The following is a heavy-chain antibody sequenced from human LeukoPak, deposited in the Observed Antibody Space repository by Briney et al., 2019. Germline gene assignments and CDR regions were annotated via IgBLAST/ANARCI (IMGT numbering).Heavy chain of an antibody. CDR3: ARDRSTYYYDSRGWPTLDAFDI. CDR1: GYTFTSYY. Sequence: ASVKVSCKASGYTFTSYYMHWVRQAPGQGLEWMGIINPSGGSTSYAQKFQGRVTMTRDMSTSTVYMELSSLRSEDTAVYYCARDRSTYYYDSRGWPTLDAFDIWGQGTMVTVSS. D-gene: IGHD3-22*01. CDR2: INPSGGST. J-gene: IGHJ3*02. V-gene: IGHV1-46*01.